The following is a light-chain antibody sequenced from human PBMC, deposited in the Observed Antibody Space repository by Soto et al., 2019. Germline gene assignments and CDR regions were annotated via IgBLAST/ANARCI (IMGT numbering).Light chain of an antibody. Sequence: QSALTQPASVSGSPGQSITISCTGTSSDIGYYDSVSWYQRHPDKAPKLIIYDVYRRPSGVSSRFSGSKSGNTASLTISGLQAEDEADYYCFSRPSSDTQVVFGGGTKVTVL. V-gene: IGLV2-14*01. CDR2: DVY. CDR1: SSDIGYYDS. J-gene: IGLJ2*01. CDR3: FSRPSSDTQVV.